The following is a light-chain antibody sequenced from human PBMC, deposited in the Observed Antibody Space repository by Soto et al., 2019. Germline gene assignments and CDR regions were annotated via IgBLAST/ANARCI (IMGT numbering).Light chain of an antibody. V-gene: IGKV1-33*01. CDR1: QDISDY. CDR3: QQYDDLPYT. J-gene: IGKJ2*01. Sequence: DIQMTQSPSSLSASVGDRVTITCQASQDISDYLNWYQQRPGKAPKLLIYDVSNLQTGVPSRFSGRGSGTDFALSISSLQPEDVATYYCQQYDDLPYTFGQGTKLEIK. CDR2: DVS.